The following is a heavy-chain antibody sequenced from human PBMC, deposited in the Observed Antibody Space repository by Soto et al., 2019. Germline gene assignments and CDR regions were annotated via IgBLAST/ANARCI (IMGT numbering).Heavy chain of an antibody. V-gene: IGHV4-34*01. J-gene: IGHJ4*02. CDR2: INHSGST. Sequence: SEALSLTCAGEGLSFSCYYLSWIRPPPGKGLEWIGEINHSGSTNYNPSLKSRVTISVDTSKNQFSPKLSSVTAADTAVYYCARGGSVRWLRFYFDYWGQGTLVPVSS. D-gene: IGHD5-12*01. CDR1: GLSFSCYY. CDR3: ARGGSVRWLRFYFDY.